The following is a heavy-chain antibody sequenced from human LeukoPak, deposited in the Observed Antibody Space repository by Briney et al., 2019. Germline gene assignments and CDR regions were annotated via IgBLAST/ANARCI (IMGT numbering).Heavy chain of an antibody. CDR1: GGSISSSSYY. J-gene: IGHJ4*02. Sequence: HTSETLSLTCTVSGGSISSSSYYWGWIRQPPGKGLEWVSSISGSGGTTYYADSVKGRFTISRDNSKNTLYLQMNSLRADDTAVYYCAKDKDFDILTAYYYWGQGTLVTVSS. D-gene: IGHD3-9*01. V-gene: IGHV3-23*01. CDR2: ISGSGGTT. CDR3: AKDKDFDILTAYYY.